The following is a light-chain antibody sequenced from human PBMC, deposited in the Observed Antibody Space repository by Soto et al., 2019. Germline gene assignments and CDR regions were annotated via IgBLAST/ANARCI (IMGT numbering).Light chain of an antibody. CDR1: TSDVGTYNL. Sequence: QSALPQPASVSGSPGQSITISCTGTTSDVGTYNLVSWYQQHPDKAPKLMISEGSKRPSGVSNRFSGSKSANTASLTISGLQAEDGADYYCCSYAGSNTYVFGTGTKLTVL. CDR3: CSYAGSNTYV. V-gene: IGLV2-23*01. CDR2: EGS. J-gene: IGLJ1*01.